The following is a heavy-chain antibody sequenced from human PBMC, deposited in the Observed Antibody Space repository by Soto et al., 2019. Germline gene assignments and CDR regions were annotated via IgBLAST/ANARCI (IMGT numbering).Heavy chain of an antibody. CDR2: ISGSGDYT. D-gene: IGHD3-10*01. V-gene: IGHV3-21*06. Sequence: PGGSLRLSCAASGFTFRNYAMTWVRQAPGKGLEWVSSISGSGDYTYYVASVKGRFTISRDNSKNSLYLQMNSLSADDTALYYCARAYVVRGSLSGAYWGQGTPVTVSS. J-gene: IGHJ4*02. CDR3: ARAYVVRGSLSGAY. CDR1: GFTFRNYA.